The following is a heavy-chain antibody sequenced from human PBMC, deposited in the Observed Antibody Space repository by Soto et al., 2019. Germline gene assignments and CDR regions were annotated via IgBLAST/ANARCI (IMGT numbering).Heavy chain of an antibody. J-gene: IGHJ3*02. CDR1: GGSISSGGYY. CDR3: ARQQYDILTGSHAFDI. CDR2: IYYSGST. D-gene: IGHD3-9*01. Sequence: QVQLQESGPGLVKPSQTLSLTCTVSGGSISSGGYYWSWLRQHPGKGLEWIGYIYYSGSTYYNPSLTSRVTISVDTSKNQFSLKLSSVTAADTVVYYCARQQYDILTGSHAFDIWGQGTMVTVSS. V-gene: IGHV4-31*03.